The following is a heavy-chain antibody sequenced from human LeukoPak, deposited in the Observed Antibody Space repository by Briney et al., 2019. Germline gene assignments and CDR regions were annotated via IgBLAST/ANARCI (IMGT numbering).Heavy chain of an antibody. V-gene: IGHV1-18*01. CDR2: ISAYNGNT. D-gene: IGHD2-15*01. Sequence: RASVKVSCKASGYTFTSYSISWVRQAPGRGLEWMGWISAYNGNTIYAQKVKGRVTMTTDTSTSTAYMELRSLKSDDTAVYYCARASYCSDGSCYSDYWGQGTLVTVSS. J-gene: IGHJ4*02. CDR3: ARASYCSDGSCYSDY. CDR1: GYTFTSYS.